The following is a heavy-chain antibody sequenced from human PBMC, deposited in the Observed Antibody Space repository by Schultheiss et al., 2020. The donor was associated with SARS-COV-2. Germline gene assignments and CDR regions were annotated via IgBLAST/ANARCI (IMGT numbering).Heavy chain of an antibody. CDR1: GGSISSYY. V-gene: IGHV4-34*01. CDR2: INHSGST. Sequence: SETLSLTCTVSGGSISSYYWSWIRQPPGKGLEWIGEINHSGSTNYNPSLKSRVTISVDTSRNQFSLKLNSVTAADTAVYYCARDTRAYCSGGSCNWFDPWGQGTLVTVSS. D-gene: IGHD2-15*01. J-gene: IGHJ5*02. CDR3: ARDTRAYCSGGSCNWFDP.